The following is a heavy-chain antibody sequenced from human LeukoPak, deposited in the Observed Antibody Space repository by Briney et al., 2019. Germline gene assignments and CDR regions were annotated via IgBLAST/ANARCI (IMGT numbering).Heavy chain of an antibody. CDR1: GFTFSSYG. CDR3: AKDLSPLYYDSSGYYAAPFDY. D-gene: IGHD3-22*01. V-gene: IGHV3-30*18. J-gene: IGHJ4*02. Sequence: GGSLRLSCAASGFTFSSYGMHWVRQAPGKGLEWLAVISYDGSNKYYADSVKGRFTISRDNSKNTLYLQMNSLRAEDTAVYYCAKDLSPLYYDSSGYYAAPFDYWGQGTLVTVSS. CDR2: ISYDGSNK.